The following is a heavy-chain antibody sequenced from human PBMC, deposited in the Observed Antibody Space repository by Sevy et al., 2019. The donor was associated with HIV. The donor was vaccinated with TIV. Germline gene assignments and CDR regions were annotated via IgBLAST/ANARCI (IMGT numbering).Heavy chain of an antibody. D-gene: IGHD5-18*01. Sequence: GSLRLSCGVSGFTFSNYAMSWVRQAPGKGPEWVSGINNGGSTYYADSVKGRFTISRDNSKKMVFLQMNSLRAEDTAVYYCASGDTTMITDLDYWGQGALVTVSS. J-gene: IGHJ4*02. V-gene: IGHV3-23*01. CDR1: GFTFSNYA. CDR2: INNGGST. CDR3: ASGDTTMITDLDY.